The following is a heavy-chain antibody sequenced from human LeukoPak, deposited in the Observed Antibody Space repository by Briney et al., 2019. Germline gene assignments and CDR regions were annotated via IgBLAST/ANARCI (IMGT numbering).Heavy chain of an antibody. D-gene: IGHD3-10*01. Sequence: ASVKVSCKASGFTFTSSAVQWVRQARGQRLEWIGWIVAGSGNTNYAQKFQERVTITRDMSTSTAYMELSSLRSEDTAVYYCAAEPYYGSGSYPWWFDPWGQGTLVTVSS. CDR3: AAEPYYGSGSYPWWFDP. J-gene: IGHJ5*02. CDR2: IVAGSGNT. CDR1: GFTFTSSA. V-gene: IGHV1-58*01.